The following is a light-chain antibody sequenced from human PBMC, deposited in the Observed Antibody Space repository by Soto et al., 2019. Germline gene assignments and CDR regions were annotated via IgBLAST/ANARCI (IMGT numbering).Light chain of an antibody. V-gene: IGLV2-23*02. J-gene: IGLJ1*01. Sequence: QSALTQPASVSGSPGQSITISCTGTINDVGSYDLVSWYQQHPGKAPKLMMYEVFKRPPGVSSRFSGSKSGNTASLTISGLQAEDEADYYCCSDAGIYVFGTGTKVTVL. CDR1: INDVGSYDL. CDR3: CSDAGIYV. CDR2: EVF.